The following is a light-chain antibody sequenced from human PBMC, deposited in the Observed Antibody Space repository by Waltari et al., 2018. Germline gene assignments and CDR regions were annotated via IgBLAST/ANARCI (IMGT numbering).Light chain of an antibody. V-gene: IGLV1-40*01. CDR1: SPNIGAAPG. CDR2: VNN. Sequence: QSVLTQPPSVSGAPGQRVTISCTGSSPNIGAAPGVPWYQHLPGTAPKTPIYVNNNRPSGVSDRFSGSKSGTSASLAITGLQAEDEADYYCQSYDSSLSGVVFGGGTKVTVL. J-gene: IGLJ3*02. CDR3: QSYDSSLSGVV.